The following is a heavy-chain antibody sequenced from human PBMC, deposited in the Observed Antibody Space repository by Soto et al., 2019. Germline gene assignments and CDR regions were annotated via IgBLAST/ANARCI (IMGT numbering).Heavy chain of an antibody. Sequence: ASVKVSCKASGYAFFTYDISWVRQAPGQGLEWMGWISTYSGDTKYAQKFQGRVTMTTDTSTTTAYLELRSLRSDDTAVYYCARHHGPTTSENWFDPWGQGTLVTVSS. J-gene: IGHJ5*02. CDR1: GYAFFTYD. CDR3: ARHHGPTTSENWFDP. CDR2: ISTYSGDT. D-gene: IGHD5-12*01. V-gene: IGHV1-18*01.